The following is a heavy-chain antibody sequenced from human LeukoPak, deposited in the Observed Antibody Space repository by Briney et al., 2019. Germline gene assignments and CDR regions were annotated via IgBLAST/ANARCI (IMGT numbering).Heavy chain of an antibody. CDR1: GFTFSSYA. D-gene: IGHD6-13*01. CDR2: ISYDGSNK. Sequence: AGGSLRLSCAASGFTFSSYAMHWVRQAPGKGLEWVAVISYDGSNKYYADSVKGRFTISRDNSKNTLYLQMNSLRAEDTAVYYRARGSSSWLPYFDYWGQGTLVTVSS. CDR3: ARGSSSWLPYFDY. V-gene: IGHV3-30-3*01. J-gene: IGHJ4*02.